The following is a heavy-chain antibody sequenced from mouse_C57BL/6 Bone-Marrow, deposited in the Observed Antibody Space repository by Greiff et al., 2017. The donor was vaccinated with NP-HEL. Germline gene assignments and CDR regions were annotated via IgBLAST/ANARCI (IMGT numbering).Heavy chain of an antibody. CDR1: GYTFTSYW. Sequence: QVQLQQPGAELVRPGSSVKLSCKASGYTFTSYWMDWVKQRPGQGLEWIGNIYPSDSETHYNQKFKDKATLPVDKSSSTAYMQLSSLTSEDSAVYYCARVDYGSSYGFAYWGQGTLVTVSA. CDR3: ARVDYGSSYGFAY. D-gene: IGHD1-1*01. CDR2: IYPSDSET. J-gene: IGHJ3*01. V-gene: IGHV1-61*01.